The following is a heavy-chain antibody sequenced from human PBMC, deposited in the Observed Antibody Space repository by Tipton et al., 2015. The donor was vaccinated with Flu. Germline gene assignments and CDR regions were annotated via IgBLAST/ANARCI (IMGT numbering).Heavy chain of an antibody. Sequence: TLSLTCTVSGGSISSYYWSWIRQPAGKGLEWIGRIYTSGSTNYNPSLKSRVTMSVDTSKNQFSLKLSSVTAADTAVYYCARGGGYSGYEPKFDYWGQGTLVTVSS. V-gene: IGHV4-4*07. CDR1: GGSISSYY. J-gene: IGHJ4*02. CDR3: ARGGGYSGYEPKFDY. D-gene: IGHD5-12*01. CDR2: IYTSGST.